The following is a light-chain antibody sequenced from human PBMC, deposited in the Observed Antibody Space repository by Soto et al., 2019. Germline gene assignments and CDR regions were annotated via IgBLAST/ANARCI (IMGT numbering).Light chain of an antibody. CDR3: QQYNSYRT. Sequence: DIQMTQSPSTLSASVGDTVTITCRASESISIWLAWYQQKPGKAPNLLINKASSLQSEVPSRFSGSGSGTEFTLTVSSLQPDDFATYYCQQYNSYRTFGQGTKVDI. V-gene: IGKV1-5*03. CDR1: ESISIW. J-gene: IGKJ1*01. CDR2: KAS.